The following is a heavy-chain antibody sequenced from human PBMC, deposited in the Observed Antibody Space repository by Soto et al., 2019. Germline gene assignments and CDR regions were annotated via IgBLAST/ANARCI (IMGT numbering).Heavy chain of an antibody. D-gene: IGHD2-2*01. V-gene: IGHV3-7*01. CDR3: AKDYRNAPARVSSFFNPDYFFDH. Sequence: GGSLRLSCAASGFTFSIYWMSWVRQAPGKGLEWVANIEHDGGEKYYVDSVKGRFTISRDNSKNTVYLQMNSLRPEDTATYYCAKDYRNAPARVSSFFNPDYFFDHWGQGAQVTVSS. CDR2: IEHDGGEK. J-gene: IGHJ4*02. CDR1: GFTFSIYW.